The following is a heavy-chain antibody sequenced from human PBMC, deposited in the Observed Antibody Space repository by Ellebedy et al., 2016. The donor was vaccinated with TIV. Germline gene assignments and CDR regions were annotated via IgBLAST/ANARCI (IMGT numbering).Heavy chain of an antibody. V-gene: IGHV3-23*01. CDR2: TYGGGGTK. Sequence: GESLKISCVGSGFTFSTYAMAWVRQTPGKGLEWVSGTYGGGGTKYYADSVKGRFTISRDNSRSTLYLQMNSLRAEDSAVYYCAKDMVFGDGKWEIDVWGQGTTVTVSS. D-gene: IGHD1-26*01. CDR3: AKDMVFGDGKWEIDV. J-gene: IGHJ6*02. CDR1: GFTFSTYA.